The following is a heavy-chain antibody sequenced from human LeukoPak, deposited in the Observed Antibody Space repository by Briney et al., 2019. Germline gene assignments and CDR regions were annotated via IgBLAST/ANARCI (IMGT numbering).Heavy chain of an antibody. Sequence: SVKVPCKASGGTFSSYAISRVRQAPGQGLEWMGRIIPILGIANYAQKFQGRVTITADKSTSTAYMELSSLRSEDTAVYYCASAGSGSYYSYAFDIWGQGTMVTVSS. V-gene: IGHV1-69*04. CDR2: IIPILGIA. CDR1: GGTFSSYA. D-gene: IGHD3-10*01. J-gene: IGHJ3*02. CDR3: ASAGSGSYYSYAFDI.